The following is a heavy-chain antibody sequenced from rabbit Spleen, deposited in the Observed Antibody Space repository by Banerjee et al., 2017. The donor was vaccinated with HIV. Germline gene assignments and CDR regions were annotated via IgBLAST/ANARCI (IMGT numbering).Heavy chain of an antibody. CDR2: INIVTGIS. CDR1: GLDFSSRYW. V-gene: IGHV1S45*01. CDR3: ARDAGRGDYIDGVFNL. J-gene: IGHJ4*01. Sequence: QQQLEEYGGDLVQPEGSLTLTCKASGLDFSSRYWIWWVRQAPGKGLEWIACINIVTGISVFASWAKGRFSISTPSSPTVTLQMPSLTFAPTAPYFCARDAGRGDYIDGVFNLWGPGTLVTVS. D-gene: IGHD8-1*01.